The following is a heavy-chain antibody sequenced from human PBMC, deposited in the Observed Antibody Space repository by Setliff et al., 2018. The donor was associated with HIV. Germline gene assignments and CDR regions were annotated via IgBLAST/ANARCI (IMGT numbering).Heavy chain of an antibody. CDR2: IYYSVNN. CDR3: TRGRSMPTLTP. Sequence: PSSPLSLPCAVSGVSITSHYWSWIRQPPGKGLEWIGFIYYSVNNNYNPSLKSRVSISVDTSKNQFSLALTSVTAADTAVYYCTRGRSMPTLTPWGQGALVTVSS. J-gene: IGHJ1*01. V-gene: IGHV4-59*11. D-gene: IGHD2-15*01. CDR1: GVSITSHY.